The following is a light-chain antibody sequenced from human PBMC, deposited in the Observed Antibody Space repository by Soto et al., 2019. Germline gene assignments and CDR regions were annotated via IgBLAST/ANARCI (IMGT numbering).Light chain of an antibody. CDR1: QGVSSN. Sequence: EIVMTQSPATLSVSPGERATLSCRASQGVSSNLAWYQQKPGQAPRLLMYGASTRATGIPARFSGSGSGTEFTLTISSLQSEDFGLYYCQQYNDWPLTLGGGTKVDIK. CDR3: QQYNDWPLT. J-gene: IGKJ4*01. V-gene: IGKV3-15*01. CDR2: GAS.